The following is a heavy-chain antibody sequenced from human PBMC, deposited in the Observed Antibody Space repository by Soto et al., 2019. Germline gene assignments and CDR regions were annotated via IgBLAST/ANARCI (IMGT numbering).Heavy chain of an antibody. CDR3: ARGRWMVYSGVPHYYIDS. Sequence: KQSQTLSLTCAISGDSVSSNSAAWNWIRQSPSRGLEWLGRTFYRSKWNNDFALYARGRITFTPDTSKNQFSLQLDSVTPEDTAVYYCARGRWMVYSGVPHYYIDSWGHGTLVTVSS. J-gene: IGHJ4*01. D-gene: IGHD1-26*01. CDR1: GDSVSSNSAA. V-gene: IGHV6-1*01. CDR2: TFYRSKWNN.